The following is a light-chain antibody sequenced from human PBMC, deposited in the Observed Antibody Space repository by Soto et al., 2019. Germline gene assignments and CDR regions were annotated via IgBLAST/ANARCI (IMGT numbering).Light chain of an antibody. CDR3: GSWDSSLSAYV. Sequence: QSVLTQPPSVSAAPGQKVTISCSGSSSNIGGNSVSWYHQLPGIAPKLLIYDDNKRPSGIPDRFSGSKSGTSATLGITGFQTGDEADYYCGSWDSSLSAYVFGTGTMVTVL. J-gene: IGLJ1*01. V-gene: IGLV1-51*01. CDR2: DDN. CDR1: SSNIGGNS.